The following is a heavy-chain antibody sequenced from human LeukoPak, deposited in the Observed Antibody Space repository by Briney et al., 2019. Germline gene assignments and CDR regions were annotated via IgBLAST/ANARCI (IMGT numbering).Heavy chain of an antibody. CDR3: ARDSHDSSGYTPPDY. J-gene: IGHJ4*02. CDR2: INPNSGGT. D-gene: IGHD3-22*01. Sequence: ASVKVSCKASGYTFTGYYMHWVRQAPGQGLEWMGWINPNSGGTNYAQKFQGRVTMTRDTSISTAYMELSRLRSDDTAVYYCARDSHDSSGYTPPDYGGQGTLVTVSS. CDR1: GYTFTGYY. V-gene: IGHV1-2*02.